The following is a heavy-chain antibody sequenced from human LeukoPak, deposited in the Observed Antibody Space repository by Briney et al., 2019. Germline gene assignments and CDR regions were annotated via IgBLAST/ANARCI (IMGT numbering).Heavy chain of an antibody. V-gene: IGHV1-8*01. CDR1: GYTFTSYD. Sequence: ASVKVSCKASGYTFTSYDINWVRQATGQGLEWMGWMNPNSGNTGYAQKFQGRVTVTRNTSISTAYMELSSLRSEDTAVYYCARDYVWGSYRFDAFDIWGQGTMVTVSS. D-gene: IGHD3-16*02. CDR3: ARDYVWGSYRFDAFDI. J-gene: IGHJ3*02. CDR2: MNPNSGNT.